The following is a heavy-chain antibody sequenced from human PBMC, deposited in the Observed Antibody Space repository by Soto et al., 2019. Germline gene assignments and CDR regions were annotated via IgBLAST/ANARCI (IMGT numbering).Heavy chain of an antibody. CDR3: ETPYPPDS. J-gene: IGHJ5*01. Sequence: EVQLLESGGGLVQPGGSLRLSCAASGFTFSSYAMNWVRQAPGKGLEWVSAIRASVGTTYYADSVKGRFTISRDNSNTTPHLHINSLSDEAGAVYAGETPYPPDSWGQGTLVSVSS. CDR2: IRASVGTT. CDR1: GFTFSSYA. V-gene: IGHV3-23*01.